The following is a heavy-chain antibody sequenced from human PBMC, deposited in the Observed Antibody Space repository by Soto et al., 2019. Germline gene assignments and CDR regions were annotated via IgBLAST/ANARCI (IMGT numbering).Heavy chain of an antibody. J-gene: IGHJ6*03. CDR3: ANPHGYSSGWYENYYYYYYMDV. CDR2: ISGSGGST. V-gene: IGHV3-23*01. CDR1: GFTFSSYA. D-gene: IGHD6-19*01. Sequence: GGSLRLSCAASGFTFSSYAMSWVRQAPGKGLEWVSAISGSGGSTYYADSVKGRFTISRDNSKNTLYLQMNSLRAEDTAVYYCANPHGYSSGWYENYYYYYYMDVWGKGTTVTVSS.